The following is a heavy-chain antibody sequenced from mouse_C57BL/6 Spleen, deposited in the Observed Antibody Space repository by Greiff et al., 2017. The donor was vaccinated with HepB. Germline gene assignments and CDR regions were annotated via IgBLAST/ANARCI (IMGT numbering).Heavy chain of an antibody. J-gene: IGHJ3*01. CDR1: GFSLSTSGMG. D-gene: IGHD3-2*02. CDR3: ARTAQATPWCAY. CDR2: IYWDDDK. V-gene: IGHV8-12*01. Sequence: ESGPGILQSSQTLSLTCSFSGFSLSTSGMGVSWVRQPSGKGLEWLAHIYWDDDKRYNPSLKSRLTISKDTSRNQVLLKITSVDTADTATYYCARTAQATPWCAYWGQGTLVTVSA.